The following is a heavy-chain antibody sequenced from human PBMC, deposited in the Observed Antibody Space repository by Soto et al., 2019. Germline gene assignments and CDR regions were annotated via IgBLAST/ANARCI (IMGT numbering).Heavy chain of an antibody. CDR2: IWYDGSNK. CDR1: GFTFSSYG. D-gene: IGHD3-10*01. Sequence: GGSLRLSCAASGFTFSSYGMHWVRQAPGKGLEWVAVIWYDGSNKYYADSVKGRFTISRDNSKNTLYLQMNSLRAEDTAVYYCARDGVTMVRGVITIYYYYGMDVWGQGTTVTVSS. CDR3: ARDGVTMVRGVITIYYYYGMDV. J-gene: IGHJ6*02. V-gene: IGHV3-33*01.